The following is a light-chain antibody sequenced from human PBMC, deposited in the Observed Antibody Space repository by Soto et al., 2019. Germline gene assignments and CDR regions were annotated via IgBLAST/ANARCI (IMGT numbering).Light chain of an antibody. CDR2: GGS. J-gene: IGLJ2*01. CDR3: CSYVGITTVL. CDR1: SSDVGSYNL. Sequence: QSALTQPPSVSGSPGQSITISCTGTSSDVGSYNLVSWYQQHPGKAPKLMIYGGSKRPSGVSNRFSGSKSGNTASLTISGLQADDEADYYCCSYVGITTVLFGGGTKVTVL. V-gene: IGLV2-23*01.